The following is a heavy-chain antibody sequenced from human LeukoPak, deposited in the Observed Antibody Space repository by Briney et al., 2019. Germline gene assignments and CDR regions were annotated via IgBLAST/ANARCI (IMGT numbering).Heavy chain of an antibody. CDR1: GFTFDDYA. V-gene: IGHV3-9*03. J-gene: IGHJ3*02. Sequence: PGRSLRLSCAASGFTFDDYAMHWVRQAPGKGLEWVSGISWNSGSIGYADSVKGRFTISRDNAKNSLYLQMNSLRAEDMALYYCAKAQKSATVDAFDIWGQGTMVTVSS. D-gene: IGHD4-17*01. CDR3: AKAQKSATVDAFDI. CDR2: ISWNSGSI.